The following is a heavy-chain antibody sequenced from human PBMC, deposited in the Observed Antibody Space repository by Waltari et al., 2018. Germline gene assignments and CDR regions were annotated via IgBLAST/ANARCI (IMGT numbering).Heavy chain of an antibody. CDR2: IYSGGST. CDR1: GFTVSSNY. J-gene: IGHJ4*02. V-gene: IGHV3-53*01. Sequence: EVQLVESGGGLIQPGGSLRLSCAASGFTVSSNYMSWVRQAPGKGLEWVSVIYSGGSTYDADSVKGRFTISRDNSKNTLYLQMNSLRAEDTAVYYCAREFFPILGSNEYYFDYWGQGTLVTVSS. CDR3: AREFFPILGSNEYYFDY. D-gene: IGHD1-1*01.